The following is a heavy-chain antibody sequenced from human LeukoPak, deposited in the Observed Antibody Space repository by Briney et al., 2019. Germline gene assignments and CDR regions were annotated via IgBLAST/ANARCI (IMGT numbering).Heavy chain of an antibody. CDR1: GFTVSSNY. CDR3: ARGGSYLSAFDI. J-gene: IGHJ3*02. Sequence: GGSLRLSCAASGFTVSSNYMSWVRQAPGKELEWVSIIYSGGSTFYADSVKGRFTISRDNSKNTLYLQMNSLRAEDTAVYYCARGGSYLSAFDIWGQGTMVTVSS. D-gene: IGHD1-26*01. CDR2: IYSGGST. V-gene: IGHV3-53*01.